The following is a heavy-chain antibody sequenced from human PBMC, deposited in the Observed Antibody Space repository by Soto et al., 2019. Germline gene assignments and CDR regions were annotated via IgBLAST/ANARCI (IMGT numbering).Heavy chain of an antibody. CDR2: ISSSGSTK. CDR3: ARVGDGYNLNY. D-gene: IGHD5-12*01. CDR1: GFTFSRYE. Sequence: VGSLRLSCAASGFTFSRYEMNWVRQAPGKGLEWVSYISSSGSTKYYADSVKGRFTISRDNAKNSLYLQMNSLRVEDTAVYYCARVGDGYNLNYWGQGTQVTV. J-gene: IGHJ4*02. V-gene: IGHV3-48*03.